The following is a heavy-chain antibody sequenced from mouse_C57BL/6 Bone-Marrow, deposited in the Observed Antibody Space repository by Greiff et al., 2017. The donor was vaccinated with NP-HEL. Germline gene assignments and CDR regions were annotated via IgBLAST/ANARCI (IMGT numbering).Heavy chain of an antibody. D-gene: IGHD2-3*01. CDR3: ARTYDGYYAMDY. J-gene: IGHJ4*01. CDR1: GFSLTSYA. Sequence: QVQLKESGPGLVAPSQTLTITCTVSGFSLTSYAISWVRQPPGKGLEWLGVIRTGGGTNYTSALKSRLSISKDNNKGQVFFKMNSLQTDDAARYYCARTYDGYYAMDYWGQGTSVTVSS. V-gene: IGHV2-9-1*01. CDR2: IRTGGGT.